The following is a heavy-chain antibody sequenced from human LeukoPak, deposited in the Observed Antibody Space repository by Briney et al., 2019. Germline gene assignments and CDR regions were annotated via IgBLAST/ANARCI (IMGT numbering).Heavy chain of an antibody. CDR1: GYSISSGYY. D-gene: IGHD6-19*01. CDR3: AKGPGYSSGWYLY. CDR2: IYHSGST. J-gene: IGHJ4*02. V-gene: IGHV4-38-2*01. Sequence: PSETLSLTCAVSGYSISSGYYWGWIRQPPGKVLEWIGSIYHSGSTYYNPSLMSRVTISVDTSKNQFSLKLISVTAADTAVYYCAKGPGYSSGWYLYWGQGTLVTVSS.